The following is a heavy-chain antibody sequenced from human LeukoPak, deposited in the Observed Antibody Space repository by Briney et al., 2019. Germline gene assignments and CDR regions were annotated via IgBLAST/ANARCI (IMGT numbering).Heavy chain of an antibody. V-gene: IGHV4-4*07. J-gene: IGHJ4*02. CDR2: IYTSGST. CDR3: AREAVSGLLWFGEDQYYFDY. Sequence: SETLSLTCTVSGGSISSYYWSWIRQPAGKGLEWIGRIYTSGSTNYNPSLKSRVTMSVDTSKNQFSLKLSSMTAADTAVYYCAREAVSGLLWFGEDQYYFDYWGQGTLVTVSS. D-gene: IGHD3-10*01. CDR1: GGSISSYY.